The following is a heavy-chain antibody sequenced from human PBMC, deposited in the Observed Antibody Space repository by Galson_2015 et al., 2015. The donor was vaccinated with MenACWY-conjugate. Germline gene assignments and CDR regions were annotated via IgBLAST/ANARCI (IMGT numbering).Heavy chain of an antibody. J-gene: IGHJ6*03. CDR1: GFTFSSYA. CDR3: AKVQKPLRPDVIYNYMDV. V-gene: IGHV3-23*01. CDR2: ISGSGGST. D-gene: IGHD1-14*01. Sequence: SLRLSCAAFGFTFSSYAMSWVRQAPGKGLEWVSAISGSGGSTYYADSVKGRFTISRDNSKNTLYLQMNSLRAEDTAVYYCAKVQKPLRPDVIYNYMDVGGRGPTVIVSS.